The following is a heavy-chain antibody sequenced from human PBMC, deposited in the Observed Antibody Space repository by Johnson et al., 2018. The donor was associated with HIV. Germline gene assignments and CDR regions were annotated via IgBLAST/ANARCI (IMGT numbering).Heavy chain of an antibody. D-gene: IGHD2-15*01. CDR1: RFTFSSYD. CDR2: IGTAGDP. V-gene: IGHV3-13*05. J-gene: IGHJ3*02. CDR3: ARAVCRGGRCYSHDAFDI. Sequence: VQLVESGGGLKQPGGSLRLSCAASRFTFSSYDMHWVRQATGKGLEWVSTIGTAGDPYYPGSVKGRFTVSREDAKNSLYLQMNSLRAGDTALYYCARAVCRGGRCYSHDAFDIWGQGTMVTVSS.